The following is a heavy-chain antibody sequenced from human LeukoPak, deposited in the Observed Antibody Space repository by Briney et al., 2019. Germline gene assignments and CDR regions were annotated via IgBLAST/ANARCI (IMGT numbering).Heavy chain of an antibody. CDR3: ARELGIAASYFDY. V-gene: IGHV3-23*01. CDR1: GFTFSSYA. D-gene: IGHD6-13*01. CDR2: ISGSGGST. Sequence: PGGSLRLSCAASGFTFSSYAMSWVRQAPGKGLEWVSAISGSGGSTYYADSVKGRFTISRDNSKNTLYLHMNNLRAEDTAVYFCARELGIAASYFDYWGQGTLVTVSS. J-gene: IGHJ4*02.